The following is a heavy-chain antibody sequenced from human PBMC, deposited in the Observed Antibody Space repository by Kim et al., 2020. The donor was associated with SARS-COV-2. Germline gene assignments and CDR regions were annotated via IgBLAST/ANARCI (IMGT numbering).Heavy chain of an antibody. J-gene: IGHJ6*02. D-gene: IGHD3-16*02. CDR3: AKDKLPFGGVILLGMDV. Sequence: GGSLRLSCAASGFTFSSYGMHWVRQAPGKGLEWVAVIWYDGSNKYYADSVKGRFTISRDNSKNTLYLQMNSLRAEDTAVYYCAKDKLPFGGVILLGMDVWGQGTTVTVSS. CDR1: GFTFSSYG. CDR2: IWYDGSNK. V-gene: IGHV3-33*06.